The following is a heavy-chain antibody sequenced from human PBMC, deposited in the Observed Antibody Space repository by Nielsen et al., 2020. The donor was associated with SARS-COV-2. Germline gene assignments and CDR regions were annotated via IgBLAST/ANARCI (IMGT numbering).Heavy chain of an antibody. D-gene: IGHD6-13*01. CDR1: GGSISSYY. J-gene: IGHJ5*02. Sequence: SETLSLTCTVSGGSISSYYWSWIRQPPGKGLEWIGYIYYSGSTNYNPSLKSRVTISVDTSKNQFSLKLSSVTAADTAVYYCARVGSSWDNWFDPWGQGTLVTVSS. CDR2: IYYSGST. CDR3: ARVGSSWDNWFDP. V-gene: IGHV4-59*01.